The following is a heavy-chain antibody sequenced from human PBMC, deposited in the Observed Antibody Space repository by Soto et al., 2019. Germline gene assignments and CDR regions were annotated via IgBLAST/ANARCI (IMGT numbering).Heavy chain of an antibody. CDR2: ITNTGGTT. J-gene: IGHJ4*02. Sequence: GGSLRLSCAASGFTFSTYAMSWVRQAPGKGLEWVSTITNTGGTTFHADSVKGRFTISRDNSNNILFFQLNTLRPEDTAIYYCAKQSRTSCYSGLDYWGRGTPVTVSS. CDR1: GFTFSTYA. V-gene: IGHV3-23*01. D-gene: IGHD2-15*01. CDR3: AKQSRTSCYSGLDY.